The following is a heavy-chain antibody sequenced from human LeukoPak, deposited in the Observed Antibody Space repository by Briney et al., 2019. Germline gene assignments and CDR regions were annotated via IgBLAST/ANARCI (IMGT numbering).Heavy chain of an antibody. D-gene: IGHD3-9*01. J-gene: IGHJ4*02. V-gene: IGHV3-66*01. CDR3: ARDFDVLTGIDY. CDR1: GFTVSSNY. CDR2: IYSGGST. Sequence: GGSLRLSCAASGFTVSSNYMSWVRQAPGKGLEWVSVIYSGGSTYYADSVKGRFTISRDNAKNSLYLQMNSLRAEDTAVYYCARDFDVLTGIDYWGQGTLVTVSS.